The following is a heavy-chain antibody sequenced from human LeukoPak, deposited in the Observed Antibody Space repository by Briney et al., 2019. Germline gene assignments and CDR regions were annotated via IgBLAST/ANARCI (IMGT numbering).Heavy chain of an antibody. V-gene: IGHV3-74*01. CDR2: INSDGSST. CDR3: ARVMDYGGLYYYYGMDV. D-gene: IGHD4-17*01. J-gene: IGHJ6*02. Sequence: GGSLRLSCAASGFTFSSYWMHWVRQAPGKGLVWVSRINSDGSSTSYADSVKGRFTISRDNAKNTLYLQMNSLRAEDTAVYYCARVMDYGGLYYYYGMDVWGQGTTVTVSS. CDR1: GFTFSSYW.